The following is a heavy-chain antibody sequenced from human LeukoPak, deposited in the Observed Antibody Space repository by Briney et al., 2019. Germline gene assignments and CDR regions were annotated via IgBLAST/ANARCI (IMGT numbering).Heavy chain of an antibody. Sequence: ASVKVSCKASGYTFTSYDINWVRQATGQGLEWMGWMNPNSGNTGYAQKSQGRVTMTRNTSISTAYMELSSLRSEDTAVYYCAGSYSSGYAYYYGMDVWGQGTTVTVSS. V-gene: IGHV1-8*01. CDR2: MNPNSGNT. CDR3: AGSYSSGYAYYYGMDV. D-gene: IGHD6-19*01. J-gene: IGHJ6*02. CDR1: GYTFTSYD.